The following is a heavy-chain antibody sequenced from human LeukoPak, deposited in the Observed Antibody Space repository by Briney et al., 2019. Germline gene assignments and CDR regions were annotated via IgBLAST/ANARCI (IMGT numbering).Heavy chain of an antibody. CDR1: GFIFSTYS. V-gene: IGHV3-21*01. CDR3: ARDLYYDSSALTGY. J-gene: IGHJ4*02. D-gene: IGHD3-22*01. CDR2: ISSSSSYI. Sequence: GGSLRLSCAASGFIFSTYSMNWVRQAPGKGLEWVSSISSSSSYIYYADSVKGRFTISRDNAKNSLYLQMNSLRAEDTAVYYCARDLYYDSSALTGYWGQGTLVTVSS.